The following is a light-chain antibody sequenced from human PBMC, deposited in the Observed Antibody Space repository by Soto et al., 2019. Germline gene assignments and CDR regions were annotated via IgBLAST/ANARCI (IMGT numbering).Light chain of an antibody. CDR3: SSFSSSGTGV. CDR2: EVS. J-gene: IGLJ3*02. CDR1: NSDVGAYNY. V-gene: IGLV2-14*01. Sequence: QSVLTQPASVSGSPGQSITISCTGTNSDVGAYNYVSWFQQHPGRAPKLIIFEVSNRPSGVSHRFSGSKSGNTASLTISGLQTEDEADYYCSSFSSSGTGVFGGGTQLTVL.